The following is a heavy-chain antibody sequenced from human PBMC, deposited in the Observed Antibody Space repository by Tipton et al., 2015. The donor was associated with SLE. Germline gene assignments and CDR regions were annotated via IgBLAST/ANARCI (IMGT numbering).Heavy chain of an antibody. CDR1: GGSISSYY. V-gene: IGHV4-4*07. CDR2: IYTSGST. D-gene: IGHD6-13*01. CDR3: ARLGRGSSRKDAFDI. Sequence: TLSLTCTVSGGSISSYYWSWIRQPAGKGLEWIGRIYTSGSTNYNPSLKSRVTMSVDTSKNQFSLKLSSVTAADTAVYYCARLGRGSSRKDAFDIWGQGTMVAVSS. J-gene: IGHJ3*02.